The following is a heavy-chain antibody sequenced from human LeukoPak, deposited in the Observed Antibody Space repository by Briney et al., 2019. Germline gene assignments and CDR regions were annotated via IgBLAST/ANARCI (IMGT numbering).Heavy chain of an antibody. V-gene: IGHV4-39*07. CDR2: IYHSGRT. CDR1: GGSISSNTYY. CDR3: ARDETYSDFWSGSTGGAKVHYFDY. D-gene: IGHD3-3*01. J-gene: IGHJ4*02. Sequence: SETLSLTCTVFGGSISSNTYYWGWIRQPPGKGLEWIGSIYHSGRTYYKPSLKSRVTISVDTSKNQFSLKLRSVTAADTAVYYCARDETYSDFWSGSTGGAKVHYFDYWGQGILVTVSS.